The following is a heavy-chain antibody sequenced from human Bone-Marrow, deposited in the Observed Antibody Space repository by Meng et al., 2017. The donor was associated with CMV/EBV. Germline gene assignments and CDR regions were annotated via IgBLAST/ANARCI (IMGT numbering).Heavy chain of an antibody. CDR3: AANFYDTSSLRAFDS. CDR1: GYSFTDYY. CDR2: INPNNGDT. J-gene: IGHJ4*02. D-gene: IGHD3-22*01. V-gene: IGHV1-2*02. Sequence: ASVKVSCKASGYSFTDYYIHWVRQDPGQGLEWMGWINPNNGDTNYAQKFQGRVTMTRDTSTTTAYMDLSRLRSDDTAIYYCAANFYDTSSLRAFDSWGQGTLVTVSS.